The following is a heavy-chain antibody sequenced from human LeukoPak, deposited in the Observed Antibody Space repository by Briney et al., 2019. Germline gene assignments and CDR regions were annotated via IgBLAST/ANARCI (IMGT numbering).Heavy chain of an antibody. V-gene: IGHV4-34*01. Sequence: SETLSLTCAVYGGSFSGYYWSWISQPPGKGLEWIGEINHSGSTNYNPSLKSRVTISVDTSKNQFSLKLSSVTAADTAVYYCARNDYYDILTGYSFDYWGQGTLVTVSS. CDR1: GGSFSGYY. CDR3: ARNDYYDILTGYSFDY. J-gene: IGHJ4*02. CDR2: INHSGST. D-gene: IGHD3-9*01.